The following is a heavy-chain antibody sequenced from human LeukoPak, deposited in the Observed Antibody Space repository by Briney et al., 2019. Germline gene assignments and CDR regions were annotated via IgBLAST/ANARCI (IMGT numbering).Heavy chain of an antibody. D-gene: IGHD2-2*01. CDR2: IYYSGST. J-gene: IGHJ4*02. Sequence: SETLSLTCTVSGGSISSYYWNWIRQPPGKGLEWIGYIYYSGSTNYNPSLKSRVTISVDTSTNRFSLNLRSVTAADTAVYYCARIRSSISPSDYWGRGTLVTVSS. CDR3: ARIRSSISPSDY. CDR1: GGSISSYY. V-gene: IGHV4-59*01.